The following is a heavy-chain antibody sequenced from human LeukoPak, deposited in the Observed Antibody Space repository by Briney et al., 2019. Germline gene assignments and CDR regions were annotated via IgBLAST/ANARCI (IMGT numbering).Heavy chain of an antibody. J-gene: IGHJ4*02. V-gene: IGHV3-66*01. D-gene: IGHD6-13*01. CDR2: ISNDGRT. CDR1: GFSVSTYY. CDR3: TREILAAGKTLTY. Sequence: GGSLRLSCAASGFSVSTYYMTWVRQAPGNGLESVSVISNDGRTYYADSVKGRFTISRDNAKNTLYLQMNSLRAEDTAVYYCTREILAAGKTLTYWGQGSLITVSS.